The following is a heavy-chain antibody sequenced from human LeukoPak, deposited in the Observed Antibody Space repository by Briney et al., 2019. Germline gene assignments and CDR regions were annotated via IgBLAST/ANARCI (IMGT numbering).Heavy chain of an antibody. V-gene: IGHV1-2*02. CDR1: GYTFSDYY. CDR2: INPSSGGT. CDR3: ARLIRGSYVEDAFDM. D-gene: IGHD1-26*01. J-gene: IGHJ3*02. Sequence: ASVNVSCKTSGYTFSDYYLHWVRQAPGQGLEWMGWINPSSGGTKYVQKFQGRVTRTRDTSIRTGYMELSRLRSDDTAVYYCARLIRGSYVEDAFDMWGQGTMVTVSA.